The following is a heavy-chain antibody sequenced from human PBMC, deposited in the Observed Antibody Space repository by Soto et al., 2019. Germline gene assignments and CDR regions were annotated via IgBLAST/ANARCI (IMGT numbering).Heavy chain of an antibody. D-gene: IGHD3-22*01. CDR1: GGSISSYY. V-gene: IGHV4-59*08. J-gene: IGHJ4*02. CDR3: ASYYDSSGYRGIDY. Sequence: SETLSLTCTVSGGSISSYYWSWIRQPPGKGLEWIGYIYYSGSTNYNPSLKSRVTISVDTSKNQFSLKLSSVTAADTAVYYCASYYDSSGYRGIDYWGQRTLVTVS. CDR2: IYYSGST.